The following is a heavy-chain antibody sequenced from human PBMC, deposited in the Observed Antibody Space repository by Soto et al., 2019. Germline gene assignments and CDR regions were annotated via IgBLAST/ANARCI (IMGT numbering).Heavy chain of an antibody. CDR2: IYYSGST. Sequence: SETLSLTCTVSGGSISSSSYYWGWIRQPPGKGLEWIGSIYYSGSTYYNPSLKSRVTISVDTSKNQFSLKLSSVTAADTAVYYCARLDDYGESYYYYGMDVWGQGTTVT. J-gene: IGHJ6*02. CDR3: ARLDDYGESYYYYGMDV. V-gene: IGHV4-39*01. D-gene: IGHD4-17*01. CDR1: GGSISSSSYY.